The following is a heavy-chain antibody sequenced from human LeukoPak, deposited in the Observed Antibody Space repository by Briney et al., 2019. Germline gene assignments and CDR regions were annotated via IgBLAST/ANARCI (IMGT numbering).Heavy chain of an antibody. V-gene: IGHV3-48*03. J-gene: IGHJ4*02. Sequence: PGGSLRLSCAASGFTFSNYEMNWVRQAPGKGLEWVSYISSSGTLMFYSDSVKGRFTISRDNASVSLQMNSLRAEDTALYYCARSITDYGDYDSPFLDYWGQGTLVTVSS. D-gene: IGHD4-17*01. CDR1: GFTFSNYE. CDR3: ARSITDYGDYDSPFLDY. CDR2: ISSSGTLM.